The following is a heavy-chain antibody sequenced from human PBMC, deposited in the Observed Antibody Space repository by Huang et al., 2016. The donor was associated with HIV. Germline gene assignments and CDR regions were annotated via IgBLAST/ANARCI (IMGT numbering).Heavy chain of an antibody. J-gene: IGHJ4*02. CDR1: GFSFTSYW. CDR2: IVPGNSNT. D-gene: IGHD5-18*01. V-gene: IGHV5-51*03. Sequence: EVQLVQSGVEVKKPGESLKISCKGSGFSFTSYWIGGVRQMPGKGLEWIGIIVPGNSNTFYSPAFQGQVTSSADKYTRTAYLQWSSLKASDSAIYYCAIHDSNDFTFDDWGQGTLVAVSS. CDR3: AIHDSNDFTFDD.